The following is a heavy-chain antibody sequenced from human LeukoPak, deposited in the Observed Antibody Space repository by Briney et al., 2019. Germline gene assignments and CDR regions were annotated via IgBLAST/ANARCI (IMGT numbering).Heavy chain of an antibody. J-gene: IGHJ6*01. CDR1: GFTFSSYA. CDR2: ISGSGGST. Sequence: PGGSLRLSCGASGFTFSSYAMSWVRQAPGKGLEGVSAISGSGGSTHYADSVKGRFTISRDNSKNTLYLQMNSLTAEDTAVYYCARGSVSGDHYYYAMDFWGQGTTVIVSS. CDR3: ARGSVSGDHYYYAMDF. V-gene: IGHV3-23*01. D-gene: IGHD6-19*01.